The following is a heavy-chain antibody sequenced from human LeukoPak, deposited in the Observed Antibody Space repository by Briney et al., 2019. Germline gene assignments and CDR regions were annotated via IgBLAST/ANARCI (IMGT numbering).Heavy chain of an antibody. J-gene: IGHJ6*03. CDR2: ISGSGGST. V-gene: IGHV3-23*01. Sequence: PAGGSLRLSCAASGFTFSSYAMSWVRQAPGKGLEWVSAISGSGGSTYYADSVKGRFTISRDNSKNTLYLQMNSLRAEDTAVYYCAKVSRGVVPAAPAYYYYYMDVWGKGTTVTVSS. CDR3: AKVSRGVVPAAPAYYYYYMDV. CDR1: GFTFSSYA. D-gene: IGHD2-2*01.